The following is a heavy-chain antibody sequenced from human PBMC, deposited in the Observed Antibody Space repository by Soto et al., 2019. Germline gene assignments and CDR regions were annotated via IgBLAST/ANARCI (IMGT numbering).Heavy chain of an antibody. Sequence: GGSLRLSCAASGFTFSSYGMHWVRQAPGKGLEWVAVIWYDGSNKYYADSVKGRFTISRDNSKNTLYLQMNSLRAEDTAVYYCARAEGRQAFDIWGQGTMVTVSS. D-gene: IGHD6-25*01. CDR1: GFTFSSYG. V-gene: IGHV3-33*01. J-gene: IGHJ3*02. CDR2: IWYDGSNK. CDR3: ARAEGRQAFDI.